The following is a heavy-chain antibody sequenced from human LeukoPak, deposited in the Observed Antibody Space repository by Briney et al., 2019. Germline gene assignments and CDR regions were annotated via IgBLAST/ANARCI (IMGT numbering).Heavy chain of an antibody. CDR2: ISSSSSYI. J-gene: IGHJ4*02. Sequence: GGSLRLSCAASGFTFSSYSMNWVRQAPGKGLEWVSSISSSSSYIYYADSVKGRFTISRDNAKNSLYLQMNNLRAEDTAVYYCARTPIYYYDSTGVPDYWGQGTLVTVSS. CDR1: GFTFSSYS. D-gene: IGHD3-22*01. V-gene: IGHV3-21*01. CDR3: ARTPIYYYDSTGVPDY.